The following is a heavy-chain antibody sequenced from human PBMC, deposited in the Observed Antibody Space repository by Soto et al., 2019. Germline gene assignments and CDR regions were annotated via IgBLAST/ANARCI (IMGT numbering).Heavy chain of an antibody. V-gene: IGHV4-31*03. Sequence: NPSETLSLTCTVSGGSISSGGYYWSWIRQHPGKGLEWIGYIYYSGSTYYNPSLKSRVTISVDTSKNQFSLKLSSVTAADTAVYYCARAVYRYYFDYWGQGTLVTVSS. J-gene: IGHJ4*02. D-gene: IGHD2-2*02. CDR3: ARAVYRYYFDY. CDR1: GGSISSGGYY. CDR2: IYYSGST.